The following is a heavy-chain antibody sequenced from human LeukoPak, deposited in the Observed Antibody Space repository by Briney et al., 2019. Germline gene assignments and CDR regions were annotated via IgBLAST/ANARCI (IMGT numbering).Heavy chain of an antibody. D-gene: IGHD1-26*01. CDR2: ISGSRDFI. CDR3: ARALVGAAFDT. J-gene: IGHJ4*02. Sequence: GGSLRLSCAVSGFTFNVYAMHWVRQIPGKGPEWISSISGSRDFIYYADSVKGRFTISRDNAKNSLYLDMNSLRVEDTAVYFCARALVGAAFDTLGRGALVTVSS. CDR1: GFTFNVYA. V-gene: IGHV3-21*06.